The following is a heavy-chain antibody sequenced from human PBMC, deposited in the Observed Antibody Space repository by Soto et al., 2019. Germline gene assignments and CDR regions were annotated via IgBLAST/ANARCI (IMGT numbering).Heavy chain of an antibody. Sequence: WDTLSLSCPCAGLSRTAHCYLALPRPHPGKGLEWIGTIYYSGSTYSNPSLKSRVAMSIDTSNNQFTLEMRSVTAADTAVYYCASIRYYDISDAMDGWGQGDTVTFS. V-gene: IGHV4-38-2*01. D-gene: IGHD3-22*01. J-gene: IGHJ6*02. CDR1: GLSRTAHCY. CDR2: IYYSGST. CDR3: ASIRYYDISDAMDG.